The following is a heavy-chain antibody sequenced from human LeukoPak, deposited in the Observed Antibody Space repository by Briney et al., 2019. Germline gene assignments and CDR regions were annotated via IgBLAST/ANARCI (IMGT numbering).Heavy chain of an antibody. CDR3: ARDRDYGDYSVPSDY. V-gene: IGHV3-30-3*01. Sequence: GGSLRLSCAASGFTLSSYAMHWVRQAPGKGLEWVAIISFDGSNKDYADSVKGRFTISRDNSKNTLYLQMNSLRAEDTAVYYCARDRDYGDYSVPSDYWGQGTLVTVSS. CDR2: ISFDGSNK. D-gene: IGHD4-17*01. CDR1: GFTLSSYA. J-gene: IGHJ4*02.